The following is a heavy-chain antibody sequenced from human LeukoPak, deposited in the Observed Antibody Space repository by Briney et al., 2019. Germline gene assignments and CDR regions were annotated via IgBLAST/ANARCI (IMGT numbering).Heavy chain of an antibody. J-gene: IGHJ5*02. CDR3: ARKISAAGSRWFDP. D-gene: IGHD6-13*01. V-gene: IGHV1-2*02. CDR2: INPNSGGT. CDR1: GYTFTGYY. Sequence: ASVKVSCKASGYTFTGYYMHWVRQAPGQGLEWMGWINPNSGGTNYAQKFQGRVTMTRDTSISTAYMELSRLRSDDTAVYYCARKISAAGSRWFDPWGQGTLVTVSS.